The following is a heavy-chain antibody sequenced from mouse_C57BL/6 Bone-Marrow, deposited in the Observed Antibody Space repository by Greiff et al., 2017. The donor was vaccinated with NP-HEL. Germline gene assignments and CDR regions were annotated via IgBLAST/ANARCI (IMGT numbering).Heavy chain of an antibody. CDR3: ARGRDYHGGYAMDY. D-gene: IGHD1-1*02. CDR1: GYSITSGYY. J-gene: IGHJ4*01. Sequence: EVQLQQSGPGLVKPSQSLSLTCSVPGYSITSGYYWNWIRQFPGNKLEWMGYISYDGSNNYNPSLKNRISITRDTSKNQFFLKLNSVTTEDTATYYCARGRDYHGGYAMDYWGQGTPVTVSS. V-gene: IGHV3-6*01. CDR2: ISYDGSN.